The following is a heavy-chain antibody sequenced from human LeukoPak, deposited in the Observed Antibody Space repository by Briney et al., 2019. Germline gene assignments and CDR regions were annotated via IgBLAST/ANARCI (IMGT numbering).Heavy chain of an antibody. CDR1: GFTFTTYG. CDR3: AKDSAYYLYYFDY. V-gene: IGHV3-30*02. CDR2: IRFVGTNK. D-gene: IGHD3-22*01. Sequence: GGSLRLSCAASGFTFTTYGMHWVRQAPGKGLEWVAFIRFVGTNKYYADSVKGRFTISRDNSKNTVHLQMNSLTPEDTAVYYCAKDSAYYLYYFDYWGQGTLVTVSS. J-gene: IGHJ4*02.